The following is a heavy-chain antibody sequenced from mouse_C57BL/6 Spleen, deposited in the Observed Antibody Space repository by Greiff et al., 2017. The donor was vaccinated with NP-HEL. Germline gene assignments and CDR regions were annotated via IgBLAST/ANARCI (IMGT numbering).Heavy chain of an antibody. CDR3: TRGDSSGLFDY. CDR2: ISSGGDYI. V-gene: IGHV5-9-1*02. D-gene: IGHD3-2*02. Sequence: EVQRVESGEGLVKPGGSLKLSCAASGFTFSSYAMSWVRQTPEKRLEWVAYISSGGDYIYYADTVTGRFTISRDNARNTLYLQMSSLKSEDTAMYYCTRGDSSGLFDYWGQGTTLTVSS. J-gene: IGHJ2*01. CDR1: GFTFSSYA.